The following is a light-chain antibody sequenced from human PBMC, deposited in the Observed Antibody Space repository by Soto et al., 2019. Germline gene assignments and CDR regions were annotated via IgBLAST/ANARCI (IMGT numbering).Light chain of an antibody. CDR3: QQRSNWPRGT. Sequence: EIVLTQSPATLSLSPGERATLSCRASQSVSSYLAWYQQKPGQAPRLLIYDASNRATGIPARFSGSGSGTDNHLTTRSLEPEDFAAYYCQQRSNWPRGTFGQGTKQEIK. CDR1: QSVSSY. J-gene: IGKJ2*02. V-gene: IGKV3-11*01. CDR2: DAS.